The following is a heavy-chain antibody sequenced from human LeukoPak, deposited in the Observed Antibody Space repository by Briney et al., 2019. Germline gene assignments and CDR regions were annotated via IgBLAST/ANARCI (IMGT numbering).Heavy chain of an antibody. Sequence: GASVKVSCKASGYTFSHYAMNWVRQAPGQGLEWMGWINPNSGGTNYAQKFQGRVTMTRDTSISTAYMELSRLRSDDTAVYYCSRDDYGGFDYWGQGTLVTVSS. D-gene: IGHD4/OR15-4a*01. CDR1: GYTFSHYA. J-gene: IGHJ4*02. V-gene: IGHV1-2*02. CDR2: INPNSGGT. CDR3: SRDDYGGFDY.